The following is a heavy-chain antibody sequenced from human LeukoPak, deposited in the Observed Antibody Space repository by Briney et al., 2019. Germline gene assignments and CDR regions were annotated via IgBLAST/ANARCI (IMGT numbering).Heavy chain of an antibody. CDR3: ARTKGTLVRGSFDY. J-gene: IGHJ4*02. D-gene: IGHD3-10*01. CDR1: DYSISSGYY. V-gene: IGHV4-38-2*01. Sequence: SDTLSLTCAVSDYSISSGYYWGWIRQPPGKGLEWIASIYHSGSTYYNPSLRSRVTISADTSKNEFSLKVTSVTAADTAVYYCARTKGTLVRGSFDYWGQGILVTVSS. CDR2: IYHSGST.